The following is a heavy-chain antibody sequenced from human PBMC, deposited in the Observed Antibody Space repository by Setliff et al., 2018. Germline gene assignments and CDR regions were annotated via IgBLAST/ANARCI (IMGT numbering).Heavy chain of an antibody. Sequence: PSETLSLTCTVSGGSISSYSWSWIRQPAGKGLEWIGHIYLGGSANYNPSLKSRVTMSIDTSKNQFSLKLNSVTAADMAVYSCAREQWLDPPGYYYMDVWAKGTTVTVSS. V-gene: IGHV4-4*07. D-gene: IGHD6-19*01. CDR3: AREQWLDPPGYYYMDV. J-gene: IGHJ6*03. CDR1: GGSISSYS. CDR2: IYLGGSA.